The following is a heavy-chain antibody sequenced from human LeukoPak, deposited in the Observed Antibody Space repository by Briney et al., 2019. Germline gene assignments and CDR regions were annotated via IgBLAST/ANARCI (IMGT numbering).Heavy chain of an antibody. Sequence: HPGGSLRLSCAASRFTFSSYGMSWVRQAPGKGLEWVSAISGSGGSTYYADSVKGRFTISRDNSKNTLYLQMNSLRAEDTAVYYCAKAYGGYPSGVDYWGQGTLVTVSS. CDR2: ISGSGGST. CDR3: AKAYGGYPSGVDY. CDR1: RFTFSSYG. V-gene: IGHV3-23*01. J-gene: IGHJ4*02. D-gene: IGHD5-12*01.